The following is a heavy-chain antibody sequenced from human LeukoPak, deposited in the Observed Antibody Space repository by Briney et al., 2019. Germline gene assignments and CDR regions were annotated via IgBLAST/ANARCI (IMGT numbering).Heavy chain of an antibody. CDR1: GFTFSNYA. Sequence: PGGSLRLSCVAPGFTFSNYAMSWVRQAPGKGLEWVSTISGSGANTYYADSVKGRFTISRDNSKNTLSLQMNSLRAEDTAVYYCAGLFRYCSGGTCYTDRGYFFDYWGQGTLVTVSS. CDR2: ISGSGANT. CDR3: AGLFRYCSGGTCYTDRGYFFDY. J-gene: IGHJ4*02. V-gene: IGHV3-23*01. D-gene: IGHD2-15*01.